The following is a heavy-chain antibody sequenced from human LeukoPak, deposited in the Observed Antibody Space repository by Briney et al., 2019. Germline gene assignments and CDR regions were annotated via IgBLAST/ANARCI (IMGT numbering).Heavy chain of an antibody. Sequence: VESLKISCKGSGYSFASYWIAWVRQMPGKGLEWMGVIYPGTADITYSPSFQGQVTISADKSVSTAYLHWSSLKASDTAIYNCARHLSSFTSCPTYGGQEPLFTVS. CDR3: ARHLSSFTSCPTY. CDR2: IYPGTADI. D-gene: IGHD2-2*01. V-gene: IGHV5-51*01. CDR1: GYSFASYW. J-gene: IGHJ4*02.